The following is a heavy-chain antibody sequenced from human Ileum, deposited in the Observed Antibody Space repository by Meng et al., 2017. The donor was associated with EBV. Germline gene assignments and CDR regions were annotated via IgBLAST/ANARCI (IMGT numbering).Heavy chain of an antibody. CDR3: ARGSHYTWDV. CDR1: GDSIISTDTW. D-gene: IGHD3-16*01. CDR2: IFHAGNT. Sequence: GHVQGSGPGLVKPSGTLSLTCGVPGDSIISTDTWWSWVRQPPGKGLEWIGEIFHAGNTNYNPSLKSQVTMSVDTSKNQFSLNLSSVTAADSAVYYCARGSHYTWDVWGQGTLVTVSS. V-gene: IGHV4-4*02. J-gene: IGHJ4*02.